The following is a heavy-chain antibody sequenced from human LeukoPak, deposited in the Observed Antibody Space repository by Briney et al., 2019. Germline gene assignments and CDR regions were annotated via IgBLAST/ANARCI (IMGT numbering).Heavy chain of an antibody. CDR3: ARVVEQWLVLDY. Sequence: ASVKVSCKASGYTFTSYGISWVRQAPGQGLEWMGWISAYNGNTNYAQKLQGRVTMTTDTSTSTAYMELRSLRSDDTAVYCCARVVEQWLVLDYWGQGTLVTVSS. CDR2: ISAYNGNT. J-gene: IGHJ4*02. D-gene: IGHD6-19*01. V-gene: IGHV1-18*01. CDR1: GYTFTSYG.